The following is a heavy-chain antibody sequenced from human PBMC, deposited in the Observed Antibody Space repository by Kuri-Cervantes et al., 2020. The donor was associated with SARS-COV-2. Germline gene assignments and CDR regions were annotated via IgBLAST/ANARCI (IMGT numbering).Heavy chain of an antibody. D-gene: IGHD5-18*01. Sequence: ASVKVSCKASGYTFTDYHMHWVRQAPGQGPEWMGWINPNGGTNSAQKFQGRVTMTRDTSTSTVYMELSRLRFDDTAVFYCARNRRTGGYSFGFDLWGQGTLVTVSS. V-gene: IGHV1-2*02. CDR3: ARNRRTGGYSFGFDL. CDR1: GYTFTDYH. J-gene: IGHJ4*02. CDR2: INPNGGT.